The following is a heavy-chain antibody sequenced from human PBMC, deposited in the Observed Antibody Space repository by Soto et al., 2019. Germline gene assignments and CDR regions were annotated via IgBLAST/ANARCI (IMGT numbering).Heavy chain of an antibody. J-gene: IGHJ4*02. D-gene: IGHD1-26*01. CDR2: INRSGGT. V-gene: IGHV4-34*01. CDR3: ARAPIIGATFFDY. Sequence: QVHLQQGGAGLLKPSETLFLTCDVTGGSLSGHYWSWIRQAPGKGLEWIGEINRSGGTNYDPSLKSRVTISVDASKNQFSLKLNSVTAADTAVYYCARAPIIGATFFDYWGQGSLVTVSS. CDR1: GGSLSGHY.